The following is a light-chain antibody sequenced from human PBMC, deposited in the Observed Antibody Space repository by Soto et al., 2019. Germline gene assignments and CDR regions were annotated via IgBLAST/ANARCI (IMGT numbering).Light chain of an antibody. J-gene: IGKJ3*01. CDR3: QQSYSTLLT. CDR2: AAS. CDR1: QSISSY. Sequence: DIQMTQSPSSLSASVGDRVTITCQASQSISSYLNWYQQKPGKAPKLLIYAASSLQSGVPSRFSGSGSGTDFTLTISSLQPEDFATYYCQQSYSTLLTFGPGTKVDIK. V-gene: IGKV1-39*01.